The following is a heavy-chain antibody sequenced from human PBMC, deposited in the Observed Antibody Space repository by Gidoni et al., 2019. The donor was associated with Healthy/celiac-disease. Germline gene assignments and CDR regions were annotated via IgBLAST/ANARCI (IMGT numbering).Heavy chain of an antibody. CDR3: AKDAGYSSGWPLDY. Sequence: EVHLVEFGGGLGQPGSSLIITCASSVLSFDDYAMHGVRQAPGKGLGWVSGISWNIGSIGYADSVKGRFTIARDNANNPLYLQMNSLRSEDTALYYCAKDAGYSSGWPLDYWGQGTLVTVSS. CDR1: VLSFDDYA. CDR2: ISWNIGSI. J-gene: IGHJ4*02. V-gene: IGHV3-9*01. D-gene: IGHD6-19*01.